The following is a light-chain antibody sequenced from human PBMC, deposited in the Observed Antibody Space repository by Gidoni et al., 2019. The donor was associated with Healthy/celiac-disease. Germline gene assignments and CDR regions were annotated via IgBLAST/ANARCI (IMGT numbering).Light chain of an antibody. CDR3: QQYGSSPRT. Sequence: IVFTQSPGTLSLSPGERGTLSWRASQSVSSSYLAWYQQKPGQAPRLLIYGASSRATGIPDRFSGSGSGTDFTLTISRLEAEDFAVYYCQQYGSSPRTFGQGTKVEIK. CDR1: QSVSSSY. V-gene: IGKV3-20*01. CDR2: GAS. J-gene: IGKJ1*01.